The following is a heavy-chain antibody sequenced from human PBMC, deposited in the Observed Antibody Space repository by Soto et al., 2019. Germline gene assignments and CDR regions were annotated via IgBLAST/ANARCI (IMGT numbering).Heavy chain of an antibody. CDR2: ISGSGGST. V-gene: IGHV3-23*01. J-gene: IGHJ4*02. CDR1: GFTFSSYA. CDR3: AKDAYDSSGYYSAFSKPFDY. D-gene: IGHD3-22*01. Sequence: EVQLLESGGGLVQPGGSLRLSCAASGFTFSSYAMSSVRQAPGKGLEWVSAISGSGGSTYYADSVKGRFTISRDNSKNTLYLQMNSLRAEDTAVYYCAKDAYDSSGYYSAFSKPFDYWGQGTLVTVSS.